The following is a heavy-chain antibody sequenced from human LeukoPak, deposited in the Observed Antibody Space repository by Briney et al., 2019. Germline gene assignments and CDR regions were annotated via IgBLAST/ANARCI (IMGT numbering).Heavy chain of an antibody. Sequence: PGGSLRLSCAASGFTFSSYAMSWVRQAPGKGLEWVSAISGSGGSTYYADSVKGRFTISRDNSKNTLYLQMNSLRAEDTAVYYCANLFAGFWSGYLIELDYWGQGTLVTVSS. CDR1: GFTFSSYA. V-gene: IGHV3-23*01. CDR2: ISGSGGST. CDR3: ANLFAGFWSGYLIELDY. D-gene: IGHD3-3*01. J-gene: IGHJ4*02.